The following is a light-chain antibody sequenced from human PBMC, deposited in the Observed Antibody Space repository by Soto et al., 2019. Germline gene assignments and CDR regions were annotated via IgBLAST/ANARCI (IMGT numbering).Light chain of an antibody. CDR3: TSYVGNDIWV. V-gene: IGLV2-8*01. CDR2: EVT. Sequence: QSALTQPPSASGSPGQSVTISCTGTSSDVGAYKYVSWYQQYPGTAPKLMIYEVTKRPSGVPDRFSGSKSGNTASLTVSGLQAEDEADYYCTSYVGNDIWVFGGGTKLTVL. CDR1: SSDVGAYKY. J-gene: IGLJ3*02.